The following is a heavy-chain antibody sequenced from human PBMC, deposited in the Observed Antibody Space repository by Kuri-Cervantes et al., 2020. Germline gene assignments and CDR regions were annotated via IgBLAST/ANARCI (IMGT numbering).Heavy chain of an antibody. CDR3: ARVAVTTDFDY. V-gene: IGHV3-23*01. J-gene: IGHJ4*02. Sequence: GGSLRLSCAASGFTFSSYAMSWVRQAPGKGLEWVSAISGSGGSTHYADSVKGRFTISRDNAKNSLYLQMNSLRAEDTAVYYCARVAVTTDFDYWGQGTLVTVSS. D-gene: IGHD4-17*01. CDR1: GFTFSSYA. CDR2: ISGSGGST.